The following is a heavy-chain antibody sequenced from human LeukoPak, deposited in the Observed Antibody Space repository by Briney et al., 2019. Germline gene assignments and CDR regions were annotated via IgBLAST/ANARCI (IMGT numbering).Heavy chain of an antibody. D-gene: IGHD5-12*01. Sequence: GESLQISCKGSGYGFTSYWIGWVRRMPGKGLEWMGIIYPGDSDTRYSPSFQGQVTISADKSISTAYLQWSSLKASDTAMYYCARASKVATPNFDYWGQGTLVTVSS. J-gene: IGHJ4*02. V-gene: IGHV5-51*01. CDR3: ARASKVATPNFDY. CDR1: GYGFTSYW. CDR2: IYPGDSDT.